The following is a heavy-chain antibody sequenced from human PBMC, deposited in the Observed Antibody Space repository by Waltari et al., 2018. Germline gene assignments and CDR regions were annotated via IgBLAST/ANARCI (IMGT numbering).Heavy chain of an antibody. CDR1: GGSISSSSYY. D-gene: IGHD3-10*02. J-gene: IGHJ4*02. V-gene: IGHV4-39*07. CDR2: IYYSGST. Sequence: QLQLQESGPGLVKPSETLSLTCTVSGGSISSSSYYWGWIRQPPGKGLEWIGSIYYSGSTYYNPSLKSRVTISVDTSKNQFSLKLSSVTAADTAVYYCARVFGQWRYFDYWGQGTLVTVSS. CDR3: ARVFGQWRYFDY.